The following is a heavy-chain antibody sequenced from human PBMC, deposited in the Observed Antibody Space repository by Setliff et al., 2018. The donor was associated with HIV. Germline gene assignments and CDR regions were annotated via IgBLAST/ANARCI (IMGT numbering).Heavy chain of an antibody. D-gene: IGHD5-12*01. CDR3: AKSSPSIGYISDH. CDR2: IYYNGIT. J-gene: IGHJ4*02. V-gene: IGHV4-59*11. CDR1: GGSITSHY. Sequence: SETLSLTCTVSGGSITSHYWSFIRQPPGKGLEWIGSIYYNGITNYNPSLTSRVTISTDPSKNQFSLNVRSVTAADTAVYFCAKSSPSIGYISDHWGQGTLVTVSS.